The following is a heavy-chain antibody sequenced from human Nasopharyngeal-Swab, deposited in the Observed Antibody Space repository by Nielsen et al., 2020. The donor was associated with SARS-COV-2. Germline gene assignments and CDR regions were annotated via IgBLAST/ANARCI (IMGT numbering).Heavy chain of an antibody. D-gene: IGHD3-10*01. V-gene: IGHV4-61*01. CDR2: IYYSGST. CDR3: ARDHYGSGSPSMDV. CDR1: GGSVSSGSYY. Sequence: SETLSLTCTVSGGSVSSGSYYWSWIRQPPGKGLEWIGYIYYSGSTNYNPSLKSRVTISVDTSKNQFSLKLSSVTAADTAVYYSARDHYGSGSPSMDVWGQGTTVTVSS. J-gene: IGHJ6*02.